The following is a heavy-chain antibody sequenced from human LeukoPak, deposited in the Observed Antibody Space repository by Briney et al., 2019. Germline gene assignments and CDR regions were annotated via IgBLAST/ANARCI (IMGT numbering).Heavy chain of an antibody. D-gene: IGHD6-13*01. CDR2: MSPNSGTP. Sequence: ASVKVSCKASGYTFTSYDINWVRQATGQGLEWMGWMSPNSGTPGYAQKFQGRVTMTRNTSISTAYMELSSLRSEDTAVYYCARVRNIAAAGTFGYWGQGTLVTVSS. CDR1: GYTFTSYD. V-gene: IGHV1-8*01. CDR3: ARVRNIAAAGTFGY. J-gene: IGHJ4*02.